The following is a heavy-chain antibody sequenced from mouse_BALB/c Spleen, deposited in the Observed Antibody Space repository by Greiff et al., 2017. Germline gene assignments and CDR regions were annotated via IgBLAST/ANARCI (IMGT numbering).Heavy chain of an antibody. D-gene: IGHD1-1*01. CDR2: IWAGGST. CDR3: ARDNYYGSSGYFDD. Sequence: VQLKESGPGLVAPSQSLSITCTVSGFSLTRYGVHWVRQPPGKGLEWLGVIWAGGSTNYNSALMSRLSISKDNSKSQVFLKMNSLQTDDTAMYYCARDNYYGSSGYFDDWGQGTTLTVSS. CDR1: GFSLTRYG. J-gene: IGHJ2*01. V-gene: IGHV2-9*02.